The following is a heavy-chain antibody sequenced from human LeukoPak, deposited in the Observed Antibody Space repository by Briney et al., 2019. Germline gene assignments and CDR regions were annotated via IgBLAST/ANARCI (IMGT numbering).Heavy chain of an antibody. V-gene: IGHV3-11*01. D-gene: IGHD4-17*01. CDR2: ISSSGSTI. CDR3: ARDRTGRYYYYYYMDV. Sequence: KPGGSLRLSCAASGFTFSDYYMSWIRQAPGKGLEWVSYISSSGSTIYYADFVKGRFTISRDNAKNSLYLQMNSLRAEDTAVYYCARDRTGRYYYYYYMDVWGKGTTVTVSS. J-gene: IGHJ6*03. CDR1: GFTFSDYY.